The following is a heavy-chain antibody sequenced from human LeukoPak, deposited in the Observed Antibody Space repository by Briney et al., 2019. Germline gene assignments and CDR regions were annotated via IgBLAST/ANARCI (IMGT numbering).Heavy chain of an antibody. CDR3: APGLEY. V-gene: IGHV3-21*01. CDR2: ISSSSSYT. CDR1: GFTFSSYS. D-gene: IGHD7-27*01. J-gene: IGHJ4*02. Sequence: GGSLRLSCAASGFTFSSYSMNWVRQAPGKGLEWVSSISSSSSYTYYADSVKGRFTISRDNAKNSLYLQMNSLGAEDTAVYYCAPGLEYWGQGTLVTVSA.